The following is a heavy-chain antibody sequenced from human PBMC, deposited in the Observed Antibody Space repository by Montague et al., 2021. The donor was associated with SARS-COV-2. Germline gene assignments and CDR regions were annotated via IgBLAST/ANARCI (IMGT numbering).Heavy chain of an antibody. CDR2: IYYSGGS. D-gene: IGHD2-15*01. CDR1: GGSISSYY. CDR3: ASPGGYCSGGSCYYVY. Sequence: SETRSLTCTVSGGSISSYYWSWIRQPPGKGLEWIGYIYYSGGSNYNPSLKSRVTISIDTSKNQFSLNLNSVTAADEAVYYCASPGGYCSGGSCYYVYWGQGTLVTVSS. J-gene: IGHJ4*02. V-gene: IGHV4-59*01.